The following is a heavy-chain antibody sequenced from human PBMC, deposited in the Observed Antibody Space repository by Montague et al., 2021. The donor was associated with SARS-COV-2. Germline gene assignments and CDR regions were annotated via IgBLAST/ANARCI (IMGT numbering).Heavy chain of an antibody. Sequence: VKPTQTLTLTCTFSGFSLNTSGMCVSWIRQPPGKALERLALIDWDEDQYYSTSLETRLTISKDTSKNQVVLTMTDMDPIDTATYYCARSYGDYRDSYFDYWGQGTLVTVSS. CDR1: GFSLNTSGMC. CDR3: ARSYGDYRDSYFDY. J-gene: IGHJ4*02. D-gene: IGHD4-17*01. CDR2: IDWDEDQ. V-gene: IGHV2-70*01.